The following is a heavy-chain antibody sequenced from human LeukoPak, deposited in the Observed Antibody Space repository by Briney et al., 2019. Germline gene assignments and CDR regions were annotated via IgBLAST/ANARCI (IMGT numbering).Heavy chain of an antibody. CDR1: GGSISSSTYY. D-gene: IGHD3-3*01. V-gene: IGHV4-39*07. J-gene: IGHJ4*02. Sequence: SETLSLTCTVSGGSISSSTYYWGWVRQPPGKGLEWIGSIYHSGSTYYNPSLKSRVTISVDTSKNQFSLKLSSVTAADTAVYYCARLPRYDFWSGYSYYFDYWGQGTLVTVSS. CDR3: ARLPRYDFWSGYSYYFDY. CDR2: IYHSGST.